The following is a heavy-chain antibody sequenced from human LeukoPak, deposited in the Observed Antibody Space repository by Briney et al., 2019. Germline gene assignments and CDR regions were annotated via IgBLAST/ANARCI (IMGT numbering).Heavy chain of an antibody. D-gene: IGHD3-22*01. V-gene: IGHV3-21*01. CDR3: VRLRRNSDTSGFYYYYDF. J-gene: IGHJ4*02. Sequence: PGGSLILSCVASGYTFSSYSINWVRHAPGKGLEWVSSISVRSNYIYYADSVRGRFSISRDDARDSLHLQMNSLRAEDTAVYFCVRLRRNSDTSGFYYYYDFWGQGTLVIVSS. CDR1: GYTFSSYS. CDR2: ISVRSNYI.